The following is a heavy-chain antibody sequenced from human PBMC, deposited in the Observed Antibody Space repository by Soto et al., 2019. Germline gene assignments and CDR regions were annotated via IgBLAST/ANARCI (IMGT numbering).Heavy chain of an antibody. CDR1: GFTFRSYG. V-gene: IGHV3-33*01. J-gene: IGHJ6*02. CDR3: ARDRERWLQFGGMDV. D-gene: IGHD5-12*01. Sequence: QVQLVESGGGVVQPGRSLRLSCAASGFTFRSYGMHWVRQAPGKGLEWVAVIWYDGSNKYYADSVKGRFTISRDNSKNTLYVQMNSLRAKDTAVYYCARDRERWLQFGGMDVWGQGTTVTVSS. CDR2: IWYDGSNK.